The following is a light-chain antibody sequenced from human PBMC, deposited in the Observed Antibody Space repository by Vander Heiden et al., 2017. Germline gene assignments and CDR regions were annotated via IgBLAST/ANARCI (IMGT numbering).Light chain of an antibody. CDR1: SRDVGNYNY. Sequence: QSALTQPPSVSGSPGQSVTISCPGTSRDVGNYNYVSWYQQRPGRAPKLIIFDVTRRPSGVPDRFSGSKSGNTASLTISGLQPEDDADYYCCSYAGSYTYVFGTGTTVTVL. CDR3: CSYAGSYTYV. CDR2: DVT. V-gene: IGLV2-11*01. J-gene: IGLJ1*01.